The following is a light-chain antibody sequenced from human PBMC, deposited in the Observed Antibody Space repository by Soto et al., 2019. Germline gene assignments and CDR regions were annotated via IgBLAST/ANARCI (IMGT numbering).Light chain of an antibody. Sequence: QSALTQPASVSGSPGQSITISCTGTSSDVGGYNYVSWYQQHPGKAPKLMIYEVSNRPSGVSNRFSGSKSGNTASLTISGLQPEDEADYYCSSYTSNSTSFHWVFGGGTKLTLL. CDR2: EVS. CDR1: SSDVGGYNY. CDR3: SSYTSNSTSFHWV. V-gene: IGLV2-14*01. J-gene: IGLJ3*02.